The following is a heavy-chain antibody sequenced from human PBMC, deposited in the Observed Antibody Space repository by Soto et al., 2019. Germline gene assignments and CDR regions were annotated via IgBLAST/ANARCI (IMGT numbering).Heavy chain of an antibody. Sequence: SETLSLTCTVSGGSLIGFYWSWILQPPGKALEWIGYVYNRGSTSYNPSLNGRVTLSLDATTNQFSLNLTSLTAADTAVYYCARFDGYSGPAEYWGQGTLVTVSS. D-gene: IGHD5-12*01. CDR2: VYNRGST. J-gene: IGHJ4*02. V-gene: IGHV4-4*08. CDR3: ARFDGYSGPAEY. CDR1: GGSLIGFY.